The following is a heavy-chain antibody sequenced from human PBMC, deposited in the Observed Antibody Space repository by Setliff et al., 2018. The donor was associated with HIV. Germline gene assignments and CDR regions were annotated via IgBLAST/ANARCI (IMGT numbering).Heavy chain of an antibody. CDR1: GFTFDIAW. D-gene: IGHD6-19*01. V-gene: IGHV3-15*01. Sequence: LRLSCAASGFTFDIAWLSWVRQAPGKGLEWVGRIKTKTEGGTTTYAAAVKGRFTISRDDSKHTFYLQMNNLKSEDTAVYFCSAWFLGYWGQGTVVTVSS. CDR3: SAWFLGY. J-gene: IGHJ4*02. CDR2: IKTKTEGGTT.